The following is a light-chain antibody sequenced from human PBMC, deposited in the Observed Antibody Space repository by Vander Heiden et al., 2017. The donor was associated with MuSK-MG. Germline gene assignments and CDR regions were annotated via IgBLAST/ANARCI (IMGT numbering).Light chain of an antibody. CDR1: SSNIVSQY. J-gene: IGLJ1*01. CDR3: AAWDDSLSSYV. V-gene: IGLV1-47*01. CDR2: ANN. Sequence: QSVLTQPPSASETPGQRVTISCSGSSSNIVSQYVYWYQQLPGTAPKLLIYANNQRPSGVPDRFSGSKSGTSASLAISGLRSEDEAEYYCAAWDDSLSSYVFGTGTKVTVL.